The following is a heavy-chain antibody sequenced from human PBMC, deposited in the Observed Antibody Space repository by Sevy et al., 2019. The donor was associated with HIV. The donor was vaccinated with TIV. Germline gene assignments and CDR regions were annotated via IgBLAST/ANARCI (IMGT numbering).Heavy chain of an antibody. Sequence: GGSLRLSCAASGFVFSDDYISWIRQAPGKGLEWVSYITSGGTTIYYADSGKGRFSISRDNAKNSRYLQMNGLRAEDTAVYYCASDPTFLAGSGSYWDYWGQGTLVTVSS. CDR2: ITSGGTTI. CDR3: ASDPTFLAGSGSYWDY. CDR1: GFVFSDDY. V-gene: IGHV3-11*04. D-gene: IGHD3-10*01. J-gene: IGHJ4*02.